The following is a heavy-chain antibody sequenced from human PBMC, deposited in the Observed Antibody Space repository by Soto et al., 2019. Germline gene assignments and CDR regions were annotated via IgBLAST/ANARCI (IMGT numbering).Heavy chain of an antibody. CDR3: ARPWNSDYTTDAFDI. Sequence: PGGSLRLYCAAAGFTCSNYWMRWVRQAPGKGLEWVANIKQDGSDKYYVDSVRGRFTISRDNAKNSLYLQMNSLRAEDTAVYYCARPWNSDYTTDAFDIWGQGTMVTVSS. D-gene: IGHD3-3*01. CDR2: IKQDGSDK. CDR1: GFTCSNYW. J-gene: IGHJ3*02. V-gene: IGHV3-7*01.